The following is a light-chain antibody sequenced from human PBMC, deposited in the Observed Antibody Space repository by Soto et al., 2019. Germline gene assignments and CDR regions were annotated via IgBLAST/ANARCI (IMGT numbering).Light chain of an antibody. CDR2: GAS. V-gene: IGKV3D-7*01. J-gene: IGKJ4*01. CDR1: QSVSSSY. CDR3: QQDYNSLT. Sequence: EIVMTQSPATLSLSPGERATLSCRASQSVSSSYLSWYQQKPGQAPRLLIYGASTRATGIPARFSGSGSGTDFTLTISSLQSEDFAVYYCQQDYNSLTFGGGTKVDIK.